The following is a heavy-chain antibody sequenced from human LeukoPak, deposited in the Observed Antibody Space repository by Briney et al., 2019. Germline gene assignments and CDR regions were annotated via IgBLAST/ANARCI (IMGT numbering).Heavy chain of an antibody. J-gene: IGHJ4*02. D-gene: IGHD2-21*02. CDR3: AVGGDSPPY. V-gene: IGHV1-3*01. CDR2: INAGNGNT. Sequence: GASVKISCKASGHTFTDYVIHWVRQAPGQRLEWMGWINAGNGNTKYSQKFEGRVTVTRDTSATTAYMELSSLRSEDTAVYYCAVGGDSPPYWGQGTLVTVSS. CDR1: GHTFTDYV.